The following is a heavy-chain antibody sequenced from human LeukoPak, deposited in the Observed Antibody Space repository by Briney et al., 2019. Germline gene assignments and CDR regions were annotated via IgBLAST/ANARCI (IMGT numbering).Heavy chain of an antibody. Sequence: SETLSLTCTVSGGSISSGGYYWSWIRQHPGKGLEWIGYIYYSGSTYYNPSLKSRVTISVDTPKNQFSLKLSSVTAADTAVYYCARDPGSSRAFDIWGQGTMVTVSS. CDR3: ARDPGSSRAFDI. J-gene: IGHJ3*02. CDR1: GGSISSGGYY. V-gene: IGHV4-31*03. CDR2: IYYSGST. D-gene: IGHD3-10*01.